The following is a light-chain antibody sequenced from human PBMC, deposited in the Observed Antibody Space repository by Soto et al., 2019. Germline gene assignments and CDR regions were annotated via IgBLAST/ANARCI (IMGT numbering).Light chain of an antibody. Sequence: DIQMTQSPSTLSGSVGDRVTITCRASQTISSWLAWYQQKLGKAPKLLIYKASTLISGVPSRFSGSGSGTEFTLTISSLQPDDFATYYCQHYNSYSEAFGQGTKVDIK. CDR2: KAS. CDR3: QHYNSYSEA. V-gene: IGKV1-5*03. CDR1: QTISSW. J-gene: IGKJ1*01.